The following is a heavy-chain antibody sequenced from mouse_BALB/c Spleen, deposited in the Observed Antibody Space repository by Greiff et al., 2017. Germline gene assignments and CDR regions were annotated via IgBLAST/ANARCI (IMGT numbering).Heavy chain of an antibody. J-gene: IGHJ3*01. CDR2: ISSGSSTI. CDR3: ARDYGSSRFAY. D-gene: IGHD1-1*01. Sequence: VQGVESGGGLVQPGGSRKLSCAASGFTFSSFGMHWVRQAPEKGLEWVAYISSGSSTIYYADTVKGRFTISRDNPKNTLFLQMTSLRSEDTAMYYCARDYGSSRFAYWGQGTLVTVSA. CDR1: GFTFSSFG. V-gene: IGHV5-17*02.